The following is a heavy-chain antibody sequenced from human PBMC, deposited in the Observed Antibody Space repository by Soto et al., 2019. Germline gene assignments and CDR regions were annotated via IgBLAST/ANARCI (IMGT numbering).Heavy chain of an antibody. CDR1: GYTFTSYY. V-gene: IGHV1-46*01. J-gene: IGHJ5*02. CDR2: INPSGGST. CDR3: ARAGNYGSGSSHNWFDP. Sequence: GASVKVPCKASGYTFTSYYMHWVRQAPGQGLEWMGIINPSGGSTSYAQKFQGRVTMTRDTSTSTVYMELSSLRSEDTAVYYCARAGNYGSGSSHNWFDPWGQGTLVTVSS. D-gene: IGHD3-10*01.